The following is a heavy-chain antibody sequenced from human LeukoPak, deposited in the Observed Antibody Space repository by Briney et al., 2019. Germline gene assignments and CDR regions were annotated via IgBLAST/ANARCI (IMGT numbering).Heavy chain of an antibody. CDR2: IYYSGST. J-gene: IGHJ3*02. D-gene: IGHD6-13*01. CDR3: ARSRDSSSWIAFDI. CDR1: GGSISSGDYY. Sequence: PSETLSLTCTVSGGSISSGDYYWSWIRQPPGKGLEWIGYIYYSGSTNYNPSLKSRVTISVGTSKNQFSLKLSSVTAADTAVYYCARSRDSSSWIAFDIWGQGTMVTVSS. V-gene: IGHV4-61*08.